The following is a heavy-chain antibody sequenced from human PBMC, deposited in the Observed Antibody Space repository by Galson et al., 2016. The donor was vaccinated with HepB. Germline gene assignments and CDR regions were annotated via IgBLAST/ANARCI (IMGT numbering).Heavy chain of an antibody. CDR2: VWYDGSNK. D-gene: IGHD3-10*01. V-gene: IGHV3-33*01. Sequence: SLRLSCAASGFIFSRSGMHWVRQAPGKGLEWVAVVWYDGSNKYYVDSVKGRFTISRDNSKNVLYLQMNSLRAEDTAAYYCARDSGDSGKLFVPSDMDVWGQGTTVTVSS. CDR1: GFIFSRSG. CDR3: ARDSGDSGKLFVPSDMDV. J-gene: IGHJ6*02.